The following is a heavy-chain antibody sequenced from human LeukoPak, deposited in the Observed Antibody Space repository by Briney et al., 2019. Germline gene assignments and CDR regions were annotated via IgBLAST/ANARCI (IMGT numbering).Heavy chain of an antibody. CDR3: ASVARLLAD. Sequence: GGSLRLSCAASGFTFSDYYMNWIRQAPGKGLEYIAYISQSGADVSYADSVKGRFTVSRDNAKNSVSLRMNSLTAEDTAVYYCASVARLLADWGQGTLVTVSS. J-gene: IGHJ4*02. CDR2: ISQSGADV. CDR1: GFTFSDYY. D-gene: IGHD3-9*01. V-gene: IGHV3-11*01.